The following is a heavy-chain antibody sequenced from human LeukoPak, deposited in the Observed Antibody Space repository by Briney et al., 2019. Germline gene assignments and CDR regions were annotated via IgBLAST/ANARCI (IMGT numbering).Heavy chain of an antibody. CDR2: ISAQNGNT. J-gene: IGHJ4*02. Sequence: ASVKVSCKASGYTFSTYGIAWVRQAPGQGLEWMGWISAQNGNTNYAQKFQGRVAMTTDTSTTTAYMELRSLRSDDTPLYYCARSGQICISTTCLFDYWGQGTLVTVSS. CDR1: GYTFSTYG. V-gene: IGHV1-18*01. D-gene: IGHD2-2*01. CDR3: ARSGQICISTTCLFDY.